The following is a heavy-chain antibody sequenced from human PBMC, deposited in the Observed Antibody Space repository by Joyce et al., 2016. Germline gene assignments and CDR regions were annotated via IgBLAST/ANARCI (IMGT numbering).Heavy chain of an antibody. D-gene: IGHD4-17*01. Sequence: QVRLVQSGAGVKKPGSSVKISCKASGFIFTTYYIHWVRQAPGQGLEWMGIITPSVGHTTYAQKCQGRVTMTRDTSTSTVFMELSSLRSEDTAVYYCASSEDYGDWFDPWGQGTLVTVSS. J-gene: IGHJ5*02. CDR3: ASSEDYGDWFDP. CDR2: ITPSVGHT. V-gene: IGHV1-46*01. CDR1: GFIFTTYY.